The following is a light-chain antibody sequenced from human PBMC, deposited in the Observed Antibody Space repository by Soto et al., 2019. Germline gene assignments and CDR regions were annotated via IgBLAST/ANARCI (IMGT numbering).Light chain of an antibody. V-gene: IGKV3-20*01. CDR3: QQYGLPPHS. J-gene: IGKJ2*01. CDR1: QSVYNNY. CDR2: GAS. Sequence: EIVMTQSLCTLSLSPGERAILSCRATQSVYNNYLAWYQQKPGQTPRLLVNGASNRATGIPDRFSGGGSGTDFTLTISSLEPEDFAVYYCQQYGLPPHSFGQGTRVEIK.